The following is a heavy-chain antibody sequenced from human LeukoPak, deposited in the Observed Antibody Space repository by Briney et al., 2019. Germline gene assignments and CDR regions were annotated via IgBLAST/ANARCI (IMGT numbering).Heavy chain of an antibody. D-gene: IGHD6-13*01. CDR3: ARSIPYGTTWYGRSDY. CDR2: ISWNSGSI. J-gene: IGHJ4*02. V-gene: IGHV3-9*01. CDR1: GFTFDDYA. Sequence: GGSLRLSCAASGFTFDDYAMHWVRQAPGKGLEWVSGISWNSGSIGYADSVKGRFTISRDNAKNSLYLQMNSLRAEDTAIYYCARSIPYGTTWYGRSDYWGQGTLVTVSS.